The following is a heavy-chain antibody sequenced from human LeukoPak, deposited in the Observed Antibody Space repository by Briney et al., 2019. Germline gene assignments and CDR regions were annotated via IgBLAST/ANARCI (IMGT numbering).Heavy chain of an antibody. Sequence: SETLSLTCTVSGGSISSYYWSWIRQPAGKGLEWIGRIYTSGSTNYNPSHKSRVTMSVDTSKNQFSLKLSSVTAADTAVYYCAREPYYDFWSGHYNWFDPWGQGTLVTVSS. J-gene: IGHJ5*02. CDR3: AREPYYDFWSGHYNWFDP. CDR1: GGSISSYY. D-gene: IGHD3-3*01. CDR2: IYTSGST. V-gene: IGHV4-4*07.